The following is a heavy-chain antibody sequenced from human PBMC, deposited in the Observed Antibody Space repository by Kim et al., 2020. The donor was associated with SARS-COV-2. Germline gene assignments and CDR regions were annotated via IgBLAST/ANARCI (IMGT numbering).Heavy chain of an antibody. CDR1: GFTFDDYG. J-gene: IGHJ5*02. Sequence: GGSLRLSCAASGFTFDDYGMSWVRQAPGKGLEWVSGINWNGGSTGYADSVKGRFTISRDNAKNSLYLQMNSLRAEDTALYHCARGGMDGSGWYEEGNWFDPWGQGTLVTVSS. V-gene: IGHV3-20*01. CDR2: INWNGGST. D-gene: IGHD6-19*01. CDR3: ARGGMDGSGWYEEGNWFDP.